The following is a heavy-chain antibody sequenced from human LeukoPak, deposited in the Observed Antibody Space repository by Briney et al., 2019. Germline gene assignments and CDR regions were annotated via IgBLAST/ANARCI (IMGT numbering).Heavy chain of an antibody. J-gene: IGHJ4*02. CDR2: ISYDGSNK. CDR3: AKTGSSAAAGTVGLSYFDY. V-gene: IGHV3-30*18. CDR1: GFTFSSYG. Sequence: GGSLRLSCAASGFTFSSYGMHWVRQAPGKGLEWVAVISYDGSNKYYADSVKGRFTISRDNAKNSLYLQMNSLRAEDTALYYCAKTGSSAAAGTVGLSYFDYGGQGTLVTVSS. D-gene: IGHD6-13*01.